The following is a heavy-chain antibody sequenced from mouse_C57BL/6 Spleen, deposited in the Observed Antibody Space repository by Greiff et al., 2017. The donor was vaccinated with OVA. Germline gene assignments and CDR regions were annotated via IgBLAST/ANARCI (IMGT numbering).Heavy chain of an antibody. CDR1: GYSITSGYY. D-gene: IGHD2-3*01. V-gene: IGHV3-6*01. J-gene: IGHJ4*01. CDR2: ISYDGSN. CDR3: ARAIHDARREGDY. Sequence: EVQLQQSGPGLVKPSQSLSLTCSVTGYSITSGYYWNWIRQFPGNKLEWMGYISYDGSNNYNPSLKNRISLTRDTSKNQFFLKLNSVTTEDTATYYCARAIHDARREGDYWGQGTSVTVSS.